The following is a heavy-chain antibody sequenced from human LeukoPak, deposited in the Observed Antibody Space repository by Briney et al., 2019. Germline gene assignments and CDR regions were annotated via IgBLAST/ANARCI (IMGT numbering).Heavy chain of an antibody. CDR1: GFTFSSYS. CDR3: ARSNYDFWSGSLLDY. V-gene: IGHV3-21*01. J-gene: IGHJ4*02. D-gene: IGHD3-3*01. Sequence: PGGSLRLSCAASGFTFSSYSMNWVRQAPGKGLEWVSSIDFTSRYIYNADSVKGRFTTSRDNAKNSLYLQMNSLRAEDTAVYYCARSNYDFWSGSLLDYWGQGTLVTVSS. CDR2: IDFTSRYI.